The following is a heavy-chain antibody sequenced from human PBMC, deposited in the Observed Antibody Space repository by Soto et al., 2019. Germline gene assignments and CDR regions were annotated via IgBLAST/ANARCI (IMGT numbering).Heavy chain of an antibody. Sequence: GGSLRLSCAASGFTFSSYAMSWVRQSPGKGLEWVSAISVSGGSTYYADSVKGRFTISRDNSKNTLYLQMNSLRAEDTAVYYCAEDPPRSGYNDYWGQGTLVTVSS. J-gene: IGHJ4*02. D-gene: IGHD3-22*01. V-gene: IGHV3-23*01. CDR1: GFTFSSYA. CDR3: AEDPPRSGYNDY. CDR2: ISVSGGST.